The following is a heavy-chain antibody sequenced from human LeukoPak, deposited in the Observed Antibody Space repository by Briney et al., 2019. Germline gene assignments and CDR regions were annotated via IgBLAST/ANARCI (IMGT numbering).Heavy chain of an antibody. V-gene: IGHV3-30*01. CDR1: GFTFSSYA. CDR2: ISYDGSNK. D-gene: IGHD2-15*01. J-gene: IGHJ4*02. Sequence: GGSLRLSCAASGFTFSSYAMHWVRQAPGKGLEWVAVISYDGSNKYYADSVKGRFTISRDNSKNTLYLQMNSLRAEDTAVYYCARESCSGGSCYGEGFDYWGQGTLVTVSS. CDR3: ARESCSGGSCYGEGFDY.